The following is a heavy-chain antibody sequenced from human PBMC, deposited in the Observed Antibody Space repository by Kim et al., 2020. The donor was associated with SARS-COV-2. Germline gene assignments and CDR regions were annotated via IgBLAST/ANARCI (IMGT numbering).Heavy chain of an antibody. D-gene: IGHD1-26*01. CDR3: ARIEETTTFDY. J-gene: IGHJ4*02. CDR2: ISSSGSTI. Sequence: GGSLRLSCAASGFTFSSYEMNWVRQAPGKGLEWVSYISSSGSTIYYADSVKGRFTISRDNAKNSLYLQMNSLRAEDTAVYYCARIEETTTFDYWGQGTLVTVSS. CDR1: GFTFSSYE. V-gene: IGHV3-48*03.